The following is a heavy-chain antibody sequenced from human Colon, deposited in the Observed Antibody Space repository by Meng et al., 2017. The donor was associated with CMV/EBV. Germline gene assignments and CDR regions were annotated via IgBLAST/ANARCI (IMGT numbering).Heavy chain of an antibody. V-gene: IGHV1-2*06. CDR2: INPISGGT. D-gene: IGHD1-26*01. CDR3: ARELDSGGFDY. CDR1: GYTFNAYY. Sequence: CKASGYTFNAYYIHWVRQAPGQGLEWMGRINPISGGTNYAQKFQGRVTLTRDTSITTDYMELSSLTSDNTAVYYCARELDSGGFDYWGQGTLVTVSS. J-gene: IGHJ4*02.